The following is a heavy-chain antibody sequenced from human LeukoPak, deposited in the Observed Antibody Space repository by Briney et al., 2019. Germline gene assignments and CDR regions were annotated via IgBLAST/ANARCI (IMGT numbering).Heavy chain of an antibody. D-gene: IGHD2-15*01. V-gene: IGHV3-7*01. CDR2: INHNGNVN. Sequence: GGSLRLSCAASGLTFSSYWMNWARQAPGKGLEWVASINHNGNVNYYVDSVKGRFTISRDNAKNSLYLQMNSLRDEDTAVYYCARARASGRSGFDYWGQGTLVTVSS. CDR1: GLTFSSYW. J-gene: IGHJ4*02. CDR3: ARARASGRSGFDY.